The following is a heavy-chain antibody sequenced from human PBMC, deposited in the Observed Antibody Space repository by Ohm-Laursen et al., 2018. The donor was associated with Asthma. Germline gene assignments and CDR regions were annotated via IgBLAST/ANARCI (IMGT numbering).Heavy chain of an antibody. CDR1: GFSFSNFG. CDR2: ISYVGSTK. CDR3: ARDVMEWYLPAFDF. D-gene: IGHD3-3*01. V-gene: IGHV3-30*03. J-gene: IGHJ4*02. Sequence: SLRLSCTASGFSFSNFGVFWVRQAPGKGLEWVAFISYVGSTKYYADSVQGRFTISRDNSKDTLYLQMNSLRPDDTAVYYCARDVMEWYLPAFDFWGQGTLVTVSS.